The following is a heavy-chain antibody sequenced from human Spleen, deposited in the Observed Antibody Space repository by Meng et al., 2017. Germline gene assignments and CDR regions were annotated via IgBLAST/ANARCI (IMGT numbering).Heavy chain of an antibody. J-gene: IGHJ5*02. CDR1: GESFSRYY. V-gene: IGHV4-34*01. Sequence: QGQAQQWGAGLLKPSGPLSLTCGVHGESFSRYYWSWIRQSPGKGLEWLGEINHSGGTNYNPSLKSRVTISVNTSKNQFSLKVSSVTAADTAVYYCARALYNYDSSDYYALHSWLDPWGQGALVTVSS. D-gene: IGHD3-22*01. CDR2: INHSGGT. CDR3: ARALYNYDSSDYYALHSWLDP.